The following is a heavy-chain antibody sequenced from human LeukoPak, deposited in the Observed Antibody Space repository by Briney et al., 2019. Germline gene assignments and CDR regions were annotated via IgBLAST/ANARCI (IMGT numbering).Heavy chain of an antibody. CDR3: AKYGSSGWFFTFFDY. Sequence: GWSLRLSCAASGFTFSSYAMSWVRQAPGKGLEWVSSISCSCGSTYYADSLKGRFTLSRDNCKNTLYLQMNSVRAEATAGYYCAKYGSSGWFFTFFDYWGQGTLVTVSS. J-gene: IGHJ4*02. D-gene: IGHD6-19*01. CDR2: ISCSCGST. CDR1: GFTFSSYA. V-gene: IGHV3-23*01.